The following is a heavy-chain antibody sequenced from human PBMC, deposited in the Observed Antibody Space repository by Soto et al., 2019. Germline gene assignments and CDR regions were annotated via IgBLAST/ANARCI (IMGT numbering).Heavy chain of an antibody. CDR2: IYYSGST. CDR1: GGSISSSSYY. V-gene: IGHV4-39*01. J-gene: IGHJ5*02. CDR3: ARPGGYCSSTSCYRAPNSFDP. Sequence: QLQLQESGPGLVKPSETLSLTCTVSGGSISSSSYYWGWIRQPPGKGLEWIGSIYYSGSTYYNPSLKSRVTISVDTSKNQFSLKLSSVTAADTAVYYCARPGGYCSSTSCYRAPNSFDPWGQGTLVNVSS. D-gene: IGHD2-2*01.